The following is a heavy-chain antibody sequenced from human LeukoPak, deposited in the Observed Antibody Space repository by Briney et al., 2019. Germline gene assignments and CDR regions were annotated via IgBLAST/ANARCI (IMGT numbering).Heavy chain of an antibody. V-gene: IGHV3-49*04. CDR3: ARGPVQLWIHNAMDV. J-gene: IGHJ6*02. D-gene: IGHD1-1*01. CDR2: IRSKAYRGTT. CDR1: GFTFGDHA. Sequence: GGSLRLSCRGSGFTFGDHAMSWVRQAPGKGLEWVGFIRSKAYRGTTEYAASVKGRFTISRDDFASIAYLQMNSLTTEDTAVYYCARGPVQLWIHNAMDVWGQGTTVTVSS.